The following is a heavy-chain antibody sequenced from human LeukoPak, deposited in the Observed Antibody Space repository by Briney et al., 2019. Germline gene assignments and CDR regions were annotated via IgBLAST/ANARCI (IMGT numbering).Heavy chain of an antibody. J-gene: IGHJ1*01. CDR1: GFTFRNYW. Sequence: GGSLGLSCAASGFTFRNYWMYWVRQAPGKGLVWIANINEHGIPMYEDSVKGRFTTSRDNARDTLYLQMNSLRVDDTAVYYCARVRGANWGRGTLVTVSS. CDR2: INEHGIP. D-gene: IGHD2-8*01. CDR3: ARVRGAN. V-gene: IGHV3-74*03.